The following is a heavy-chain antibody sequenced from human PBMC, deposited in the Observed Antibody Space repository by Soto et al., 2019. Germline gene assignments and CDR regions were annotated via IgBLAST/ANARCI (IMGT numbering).Heavy chain of an antibody. Sequence: QVQLVQSRAEVKKPGASVTVSCKTSGYSFTNYGVTWARQAPGQGLEWMGWISAYNGDAAYAQIFQGRVTMTADTSTGTAYMELRSLRSDDTAVYYCARVNGYCTMTSCFDYWGQGTLVTVSS. CDR1: GYSFTNYG. V-gene: IGHV1-18*01. CDR3: ARVNGYCTMTSCFDY. J-gene: IGHJ4*02. CDR2: ISAYNGDA. D-gene: IGHD2-2*03.